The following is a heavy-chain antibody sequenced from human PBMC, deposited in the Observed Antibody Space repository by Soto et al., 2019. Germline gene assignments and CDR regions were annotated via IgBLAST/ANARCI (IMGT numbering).Heavy chain of an antibody. J-gene: IGHJ6*02. D-gene: IGHD6-19*01. CDR3: ARDREAVAGTVYYYYYGMDV. CDR2: ISTGGTST. CDR1: GFTFSSDW. V-gene: IGHV3-74*01. Sequence: PGGSLRLSCAASGFTFSSDWMHWVRQAPGKGLVWVSGISTGGTSTNYADSVKGRFTIPRDNSKSTLYLHMNSLRAEDTAVYYCARDREAVAGTVYYYYYGMDVWGQGTTVTVSS.